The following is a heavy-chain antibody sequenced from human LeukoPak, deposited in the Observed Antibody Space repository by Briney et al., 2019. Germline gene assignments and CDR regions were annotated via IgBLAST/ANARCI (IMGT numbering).Heavy chain of an antibody. D-gene: IGHD2-2*01. V-gene: IGHV4-59*08. CDR2: IYYSGST. J-gene: IGHJ3*02. CDR1: GGSISSYY. Sequence: SETLSLTCTVSGGSISSYYWSWIRQPPGKGLEWIGYIYYSGSTNYNPSLKSRVTISVDTSKNQFSLKLSSVTAADTAVYYCARHVAGYCSSTSCYGDAFDIWGQGTMVTVSS. CDR3: ARHVAGYCSSTSCYGDAFDI.